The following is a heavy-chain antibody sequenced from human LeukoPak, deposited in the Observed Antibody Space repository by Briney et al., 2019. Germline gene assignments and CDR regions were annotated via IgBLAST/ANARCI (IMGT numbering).Heavy chain of an antibody. D-gene: IGHD3-10*02. J-gene: IGHJ1*01. CDR1: GGSFSGYY. CDR2: INHSGST. CDR3: ARGGRGYVWAEYFQH. V-gene: IGHV4-34*01. Sequence: PSETLSLTCAVYGGSFSGYYWSWIRQPPGKGLEWIGEINHSGSTNYNPSLKSRVTISVDTSKNQFSLKLSSVTAADTAVYYCARGGRGYVWAEYFQHWGQGTLVTVSS.